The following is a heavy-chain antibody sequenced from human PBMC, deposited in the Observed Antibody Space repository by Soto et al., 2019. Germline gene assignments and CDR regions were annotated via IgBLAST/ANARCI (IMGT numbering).Heavy chain of an antibody. J-gene: IGHJ4*02. D-gene: IGHD3-3*01. V-gene: IGHV4-34*01. CDR3: ATSYYDFWSGLKYYFDY. CDR2: VTHSGGT. CDR1: GGSFTGYY. Sequence: PSETLSLTCAVYGGSFTGYYWNWIRQSPGKGLEWIGEVTHSGGTKYNPSLKSRVTISVDTSKNQFSLKLNSVTAADTAVYYCATSYYDFWSGLKYYFDYWGRGTLVTVSS.